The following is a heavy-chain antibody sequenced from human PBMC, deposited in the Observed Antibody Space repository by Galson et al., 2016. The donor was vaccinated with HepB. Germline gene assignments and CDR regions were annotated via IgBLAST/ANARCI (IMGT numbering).Heavy chain of an antibody. CDR3: GASRDGYIDY. CDR2: ISLDGSVT. D-gene: IGHD5-24*01. J-gene: IGHJ4*01. V-gene: IGHV3-74*01. CDR1: GFTLRTYW. Sequence: SLRLSCAASGFTLRTYWMHWVRQAPGKGLVWVSRISLDGSVTIYGDSVKGRFSTSRDNAKNTLLLQMNSLRAEDTAVYYCGASRDGYIDYWGQGALVTISS.